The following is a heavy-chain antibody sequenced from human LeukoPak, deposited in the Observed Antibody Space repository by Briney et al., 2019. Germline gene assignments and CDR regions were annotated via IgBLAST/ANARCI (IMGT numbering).Heavy chain of an antibody. V-gene: IGHV4-39*01. J-gene: IGHJ5*02. Sequence: SETLSLTCTVSGGSISSSSSYWAWIRQPPGTGLEWIGNIYYGGSTYYSPALKSRLTISVDTSKNQFSLKLSSVTAADTAVYYCARLNSPGWFDPWGQGTLVTVSS. CDR1: GGSISSSSSY. CDR2: IYYGGST. CDR3: ARLNSPGWFDP.